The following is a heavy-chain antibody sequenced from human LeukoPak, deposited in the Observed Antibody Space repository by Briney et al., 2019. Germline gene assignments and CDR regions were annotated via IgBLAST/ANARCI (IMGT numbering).Heavy chain of an antibody. V-gene: IGHV3-23*01. CDR1: GFTVSSNY. CDR2: IIGGGGST. D-gene: IGHD2-2*01. Sequence: PGGSLRLSCAASGFTVSSNYMSWVRQAPGKGLEWVSGIIGGGGSTYYADSVKGRFTISGDNSRNTLFRQMNSLRAEDTAVYYCAHGAMYQLDYWGQGTLVTVSS. CDR3: AHGAMYQLDY. J-gene: IGHJ4*02.